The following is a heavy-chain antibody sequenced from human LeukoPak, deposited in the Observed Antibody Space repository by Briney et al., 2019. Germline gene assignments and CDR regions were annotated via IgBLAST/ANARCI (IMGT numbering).Heavy chain of an antibody. V-gene: IGHV3-33*01. Sequence: GESLRISCAASGFTFSSYGMHWVRQAPGKGLEWVAIIWYDGSSKYYADSVKGRFTISRDNSKNTLYLQMNSLRAEDTAVYYCARGVMYYDSSGYLFDYWGQGILVTVSS. J-gene: IGHJ4*02. CDR1: GFTFSSYG. CDR2: IWYDGSSK. CDR3: ARGVMYYDSSGYLFDY. D-gene: IGHD3-22*01.